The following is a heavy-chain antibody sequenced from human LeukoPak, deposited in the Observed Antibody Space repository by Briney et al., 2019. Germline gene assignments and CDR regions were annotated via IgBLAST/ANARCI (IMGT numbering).Heavy chain of an antibody. Sequence: PGGSLRLSCAASGFTFSSYAMSWVRQAPGKGLEWVSAISGSGGSTYYADSVKGRFTISRENAKNTLYLQMNSLRAEDTAVYYCARRSSGSPPYYFDYWGQGTLVTVSS. D-gene: IGHD1-26*01. V-gene: IGHV3-23*01. CDR2: ISGSGGST. J-gene: IGHJ4*02. CDR1: GFTFSSYA. CDR3: ARRSSGSPPYYFDY.